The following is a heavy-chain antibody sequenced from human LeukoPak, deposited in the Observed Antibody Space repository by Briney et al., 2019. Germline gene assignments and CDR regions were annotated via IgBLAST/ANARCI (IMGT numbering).Heavy chain of an antibody. CDR1: GGSFSGYS. V-gene: IGHV4-34*01. D-gene: IGHD3-10*01. J-gene: IGHJ4*02. Sequence: TTSETLSLTCAVYGGSFSGYSWNWIRQPPVKGLEWIGEINHSGGTNYNPSLKSRVTISVDTSKKQFSLKLSSVTAADTAVYYCARGVDYYGVWGQGTLVTVSS. CDR3: ARGVDYYGV. CDR2: INHSGGT.